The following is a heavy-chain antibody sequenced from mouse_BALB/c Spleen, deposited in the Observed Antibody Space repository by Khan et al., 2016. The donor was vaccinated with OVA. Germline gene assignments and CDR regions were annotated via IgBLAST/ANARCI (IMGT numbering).Heavy chain of an antibody. Sequence: EVELVESGRDLVRPGGSLKLSCAASGFTFTAYGMSWVRQSPDKRLKWVATISSDGSYTYYPESLKGRFTISRDNAKSTLYLQMRSLKSEDTAMDYCASHLTGAIAYWGQGTLVTVSA. J-gene: IGHJ3*01. CDR3: ASHLTGAIAY. D-gene: IGHD4-1*01. CDR2: ISSDGSYT. V-gene: IGHV5-6*01. CDR1: GFTFTAYG.